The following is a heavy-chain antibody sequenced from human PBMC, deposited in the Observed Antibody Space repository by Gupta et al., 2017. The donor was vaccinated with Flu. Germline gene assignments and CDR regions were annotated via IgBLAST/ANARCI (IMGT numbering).Heavy chain of an antibody. CDR1: GFPFDDYA. CDR3: AKDATGYSSSLALT. V-gene: IGHV3-9*01. CDR2: ISWNSGSI. D-gene: IGHD6-13*01. Sequence: EVQLVESGGGLVQPGRSLRLSCAASGFPFDDYAMHWVRQAPGKGLEWVSGISWNSGSIGYADSVKGRFTISRDNAKNSLYLQMNSLRAEDTALYYCAKDATGYSSSLALTWGQGTLVTVSS. J-gene: IGHJ5*02.